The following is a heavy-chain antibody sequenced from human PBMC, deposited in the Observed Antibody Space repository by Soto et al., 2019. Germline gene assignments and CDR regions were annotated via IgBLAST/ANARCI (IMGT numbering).Heavy chain of an antibody. CDR3: ARGGGVGVAGSAAFDM. CDR1: GYPVTAYY. Sequence: QLHLVQSGAVVKKPGASVTVSCSASGYPVTAYYMHWVRQAPGRGLEWMGGINPATGAAKYTQTFRGRVTITRDTSMSTVFLELGGLESEDTAVFYCARGGGVGVAGSAAFDMWGQGTLVTVSS. CDR2: INPATGAA. J-gene: IGHJ3*02. V-gene: IGHV1-2*02. D-gene: IGHD3-3*01.